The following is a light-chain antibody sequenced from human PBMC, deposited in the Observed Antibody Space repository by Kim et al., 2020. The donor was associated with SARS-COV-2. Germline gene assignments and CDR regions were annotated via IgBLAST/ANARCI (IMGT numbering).Light chain of an antibody. CDR2: SAS. CDR3: QQSYTMWT. J-gene: IGKJ1*01. CDR1: KNIDKY. V-gene: IGKV1-39*01. Sequence: SVSVGDRVTITGRESKNIDKYLNWYQQKQGKAPKLLIYSASSMQSGVRSRFSGSGSGTEFTLTITSLQPEDFATYSCQQSYTMWTFGQGTKVDIK.